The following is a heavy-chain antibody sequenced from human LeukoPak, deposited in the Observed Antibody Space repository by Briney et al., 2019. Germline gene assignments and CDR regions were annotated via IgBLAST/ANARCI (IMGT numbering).Heavy chain of an antibody. D-gene: IGHD6-13*01. CDR2: ISFDESEK. CDR3: AKDKNWSWSLDY. J-gene: IGHJ4*02. CDR1: GFTLSNSA. V-gene: IGHV3-30*18. Sequence: GGSPRLSCVVSGFTLSNSAMHWVRQAPGKGLEWVATISFDESEKFYADSVKGRFTISRDTSKNTVYLQMNSLRAEDTAVYYCAKDKNWSWSLDYWGQGTLVTVSS.